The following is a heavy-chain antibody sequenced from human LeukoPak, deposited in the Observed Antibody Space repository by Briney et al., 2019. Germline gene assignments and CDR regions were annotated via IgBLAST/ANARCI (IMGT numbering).Heavy chain of an antibody. Sequence: SETLSLTCTVSGGSISSYYWSWIRQPPGKGLEWIGYIYYSGSTNYNPSLKSRVTISVDTSKDQFSLKLSSVTAADTAVYYCARIRREWFDPWGQRTLVTVSS. D-gene: IGHD1-26*01. CDR1: GGSISSYY. CDR2: IYYSGST. V-gene: IGHV4-59*01. CDR3: ARIRREWFDP. J-gene: IGHJ5*02.